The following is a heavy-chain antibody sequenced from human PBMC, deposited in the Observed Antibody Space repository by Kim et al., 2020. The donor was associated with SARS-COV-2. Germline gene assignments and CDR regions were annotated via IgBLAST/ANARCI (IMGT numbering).Heavy chain of an antibody. V-gene: IGHV3-48*03. CDR3: ARVAQYYDFWSGYWQEAPYYYGMDV. J-gene: IGHJ6*02. D-gene: IGHD3-3*01. Sequence: GGSLRLSCAASGFTFSSYEMNWVRQAPGKGLEWVSYISSSGSTIYYADSVKGRFTISRDNAKNSLYLQMNSLRAEDTAVYYCARVAQYYDFWSGYWQEAPYYYGMDVWGQGTTVTVSS. CDR2: ISSSGSTI. CDR1: GFTFSSYE.